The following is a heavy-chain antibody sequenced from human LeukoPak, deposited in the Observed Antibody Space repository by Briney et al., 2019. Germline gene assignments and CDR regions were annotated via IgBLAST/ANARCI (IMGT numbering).Heavy chain of an antibody. CDR1: GGSISSYY. V-gene: IGHV4-59*01. D-gene: IGHD6-13*01. J-gene: IGHJ3*02. CDR3: ARAYSSSWYMRVGNDAFDI. CDR2: IYYSGST. Sequence: PSETLSLTWTVSGGSISSYYCSWIRQPPGKGLEWIGYIYYSGSTNYNPSLKSRVTISVDTSKNQFSLKLSSVTAADTAVYYCARAYSSSWYMRVGNDAFDIWGQETMVTVSS.